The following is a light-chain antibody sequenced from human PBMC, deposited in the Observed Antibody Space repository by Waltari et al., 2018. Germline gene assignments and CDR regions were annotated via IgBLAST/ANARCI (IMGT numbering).Light chain of an antibody. J-gene: IGLJ2*01. Sequence: QLVLTQSPSASASLGASVKLTCTLSSGHSTYAIAWHQQQPEKGTRYLMKLNTDGSHNEGDGIPDRFSGSSSGAERYLTISSLQSEDEADYYCQTWDTDSYVIFGGGTKLTVL. CDR3: QTWDTDSYVI. CDR1: SGHSTYA. V-gene: IGLV4-69*01. CDR2: LNTDGSH.